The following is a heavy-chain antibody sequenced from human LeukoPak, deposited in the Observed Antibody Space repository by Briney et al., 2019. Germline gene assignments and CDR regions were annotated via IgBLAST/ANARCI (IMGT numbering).Heavy chain of an antibody. J-gene: IGHJ3*02. Sequence: PSETLSLTCTVSGGSISSYYWSWIRQPPGKGLEWIGYIYNRGSTNYNPSLKSRVTISVDTSKNQSSLKLRSVTAADTAVYYCARDRPGIAVAGDAFDIWGQGTMVTVSS. V-gene: IGHV4-59*01. D-gene: IGHD6-19*01. CDR1: GGSISSYY. CDR3: ARDRPGIAVAGDAFDI. CDR2: IYNRGST.